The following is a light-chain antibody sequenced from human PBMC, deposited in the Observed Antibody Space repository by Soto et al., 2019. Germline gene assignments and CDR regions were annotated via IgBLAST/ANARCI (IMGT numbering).Light chain of an antibody. CDR2: SNN. J-gene: IGLJ1*01. CDR1: SSHIGSNT. CDR3: AAWDDSLNGRYV. V-gene: IGLV1-44*01. Sequence: QSVLTQPPSASGTPGQRVIISCSGSSSHIGSNTVNWYQQLPGTAPKLLIYSNNQRPSGVPDRFSGSKSGTSASLAISGLQSEDEADYYYAAWDDSLNGRYVFGTGTKLTVL.